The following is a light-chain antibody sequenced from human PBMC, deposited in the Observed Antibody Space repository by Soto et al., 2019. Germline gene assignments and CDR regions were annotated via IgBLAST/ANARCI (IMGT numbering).Light chain of an antibody. V-gene: IGKV4-1*01. Sequence: DIVMTQSPDSLTVSLGERATINCKYSQSVLNRSNNKNYLAWYQQKPGQPPKLLIYWASTRESGVPDRFSGSASGTDFTLTISSLRAEDVAVYYCQQYYTVPRTFGQGTKVDIK. CDR2: WAS. J-gene: IGKJ1*01. CDR3: QQYYTVPRT. CDR1: QSVLNRSNNKNY.